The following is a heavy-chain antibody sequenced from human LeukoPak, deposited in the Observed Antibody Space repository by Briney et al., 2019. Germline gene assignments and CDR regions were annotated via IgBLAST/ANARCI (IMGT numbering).Heavy chain of an antibody. V-gene: IGHV4-59*01. CDR1: DDSITMYY. CDR3: ARGRVSSSTWYSTYYYYFYMDV. Sequence: SSETLSLTCTVSDDSITMYYWTWIRQPPGKGLEWIGYVDHTGSTKFNPSLNGRVSISRDTSKNLFSLRLRSVTAADTAVYFCARGRVSSSTWYSTYYYYFYMDVWGKGTTVTVSS. J-gene: IGHJ6*03. CDR2: VDHTGST. D-gene: IGHD4-11*01.